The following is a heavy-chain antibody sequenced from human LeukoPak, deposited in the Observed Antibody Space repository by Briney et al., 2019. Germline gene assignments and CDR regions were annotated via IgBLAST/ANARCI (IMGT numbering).Heavy chain of an antibody. J-gene: IGHJ6*03. CDR1: GFTLSSYW. V-gene: IGHV3-7*01. CDR2: IKQDGSEK. CDR3: ARGAQHNLNANSTPPAYYYYMDV. Sequence: GGSLRLSCAASGFTLSSYWMSWVRQAPGKGLEWVANIKQDGSEKYYVDSVKGRFTISRDNGKNSLYLQMNSLRAEDTAVYYCARGAQHNLNANSTPPAYYYYMDVWGKGTTVTVSS. D-gene: IGHD1-1*01.